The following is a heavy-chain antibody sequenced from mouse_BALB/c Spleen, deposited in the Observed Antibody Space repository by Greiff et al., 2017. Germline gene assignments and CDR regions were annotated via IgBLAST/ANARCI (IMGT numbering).Heavy chain of an antibody. Sequence: QVQLQQPGAELVKPGASVKISCKATGYTFSSYWIEWVKQRPGHGLEWIGEILPGSGSTNYNEKFKGKATFTADTSSNTAYMQLSSLTSEDSAVYYCARGEVYDGYYGFAYWGQGTLVTVSA. D-gene: IGHD2-3*01. CDR2: ILPGSGST. CDR1: GYTFSSYW. CDR3: ARGEVYDGYYGFAY. V-gene: IGHV1-9*01. J-gene: IGHJ3*01.